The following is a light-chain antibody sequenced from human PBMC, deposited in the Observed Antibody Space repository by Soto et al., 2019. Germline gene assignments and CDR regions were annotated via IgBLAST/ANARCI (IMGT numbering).Light chain of an antibody. Sequence: EIVLTQSPGTLSLSPGGRATLSCRASQSVRSSYLAWYQQRPGQAPRLLIFVASFRATGIPDRFSGSGSGTDFTLTISRLEPEEFAVYYCQHYGSPLTFGGGTKMEIK. CDR3: QHYGSPLT. J-gene: IGKJ4*01. V-gene: IGKV3-20*01. CDR1: QSVRSSY. CDR2: VAS.